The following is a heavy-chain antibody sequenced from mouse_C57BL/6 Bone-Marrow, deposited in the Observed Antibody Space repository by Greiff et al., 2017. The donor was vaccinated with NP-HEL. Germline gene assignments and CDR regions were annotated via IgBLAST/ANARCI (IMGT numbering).Heavy chain of an antibody. Sequence: EVQLQQSGPELVKPGASVKISCKASGYTFTDYYMNWVKQSHGKSLEWIGDINPNNGGTSYNQQFKGKATLTVDKYSSTAYMELRSLTSEDSAVYYCARGEEYGYDQDYAMDYWGQGTSVTVSS. D-gene: IGHD2-2*01. CDR1: GYTFTDYY. V-gene: IGHV1-26*01. CDR3: ARGEEYGYDQDYAMDY. CDR2: INPNNGGT. J-gene: IGHJ4*01.